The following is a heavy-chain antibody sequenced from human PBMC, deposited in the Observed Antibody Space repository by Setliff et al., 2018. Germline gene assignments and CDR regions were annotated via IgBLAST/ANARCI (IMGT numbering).Heavy chain of an antibody. Sequence: ASVKVSCKTSGFTFTTFYIHWVRQAPGQGLEWMMMINPNGDRTTYAQKFQGRVTMTRDTSTSTVYMELSSLRSEDTAVYYCASGDWLFAFDIWGQGTMVTVSS. CDR1: GFTFTTFY. D-gene: IGHD2-21*01. J-gene: IGHJ3*02. V-gene: IGHV1-46*01. CDR2: INPNGDRT. CDR3: ASGDWLFAFDI.